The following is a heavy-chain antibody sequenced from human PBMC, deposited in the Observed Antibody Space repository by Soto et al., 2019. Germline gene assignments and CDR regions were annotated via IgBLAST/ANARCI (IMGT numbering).Heavy chain of an antibody. V-gene: IGHV3-33*01. CDR1: GFTFSGYG. Sequence: ESGGGVVQPGKSLRLSCAASGFTFSGYGMHWVRQAPGKGLEWVAVLRYDGSNEYYADAVKGRFTISRDNSKDTLYLQMNSLRAEDTAVYYCARDGVGATTFFGYFDYWGQGTLVTVSS. J-gene: IGHJ4*02. CDR2: LRYDGSNE. CDR3: ARDGVGATTFFGYFDY. D-gene: IGHD1-26*01.